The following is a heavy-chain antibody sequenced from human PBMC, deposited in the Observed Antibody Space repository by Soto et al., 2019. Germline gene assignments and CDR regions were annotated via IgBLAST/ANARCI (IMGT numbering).Heavy chain of an antibody. Sequence: QVQLVESGGGVVQPGRSLRLSCAASGFTFSRHTMHWVRQAPGKGLEWVAAISDDGSNTYYADSVKGRFTISRDNSKNTLYLQMXSXSSEXTAXXXXXXXXYXXXXXXXXXXXXXFXXWGQGTLVTVSS. CDR2: ISDDGSNT. V-gene: IGHV3-30-3*01. D-gene: IGHD2-8*01. CDR1: GFTFSRHT. CDR3: XXXXYXXXXXXXXXXXXXFXX. J-gene: IGHJ4*02.